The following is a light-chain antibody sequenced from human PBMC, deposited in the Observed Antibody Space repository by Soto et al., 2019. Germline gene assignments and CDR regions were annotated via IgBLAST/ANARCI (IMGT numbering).Light chain of an antibody. CDR2: DGS. CDR1: LDISNY. CDR3: QQYDNLPES. Sequence: DVQMTQSPSSLSASVGDRVTITCQASLDISNYLNWYRQRPGETPELLIYDGSNLQTGVPSKFSGSGSGTHFTFNSGRLQPKDIATYYCQQYDNLPESFGQGTKLEI. V-gene: IGKV1-33*01. J-gene: IGKJ2*03.